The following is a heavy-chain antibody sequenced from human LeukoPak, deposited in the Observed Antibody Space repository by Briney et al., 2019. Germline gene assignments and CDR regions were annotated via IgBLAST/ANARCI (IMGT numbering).Heavy chain of an antibody. D-gene: IGHD3-22*01. V-gene: IGHV3-23*01. CDR1: GFTFSNYA. CDR2: ITGNALNT. J-gene: IGHJ4*02. CDR3: AKLQDFYDNSGYSYFDN. Sequence: GGSLRLSCAASGFTFSNYAMSWVRQAPGKGLEWVSSITGNALNTYQADFIKSRFTISRDDSKNTLYLHLSSLRVEDTAVYYCAKLQDFYDNSGYSYFDNWGQGTLVTVSS.